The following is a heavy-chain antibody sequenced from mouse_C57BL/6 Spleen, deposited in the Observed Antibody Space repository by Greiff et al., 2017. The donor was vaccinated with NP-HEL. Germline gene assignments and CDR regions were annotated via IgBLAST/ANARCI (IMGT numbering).Heavy chain of an antibody. CDR3: ARGDYYGSSYYFDY. J-gene: IGHJ2*01. CDR1: GYAFSSYW. V-gene: IGHV1-80*01. Sequence: VQLQESGAELVKPGASVKISCKASGYAFSSYWMNWVKQRPGKGLEWIGQIYPGDGDTNYNGKFKGKATLTADKSSSTAYMQLSSLTSEDSAVYFCARGDYYGSSYYFDYWGQGTTLTVSS. D-gene: IGHD1-1*01. CDR2: IYPGDGDT.